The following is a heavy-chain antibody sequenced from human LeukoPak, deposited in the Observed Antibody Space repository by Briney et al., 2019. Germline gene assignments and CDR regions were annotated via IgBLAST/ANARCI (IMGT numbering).Heavy chain of an antibody. CDR2: INSDGSST. J-gene: IGHJ4*02. V-gene: IGHV3-74*01. Sequence: PGGSLRLSCAASGFTFSSYWMYWVRQAPGKGLVWVSRINSDGSSTKYADSVKGRFTISRDNAKNTLYLQMNSLRAEDTAVYYCARGYYYDSSGYLWGQGTLVTVSS. D-gene: IGHD3-22*01. CDR1: GFTFSSYW. CDR3: ARGYYYDSSGYL.